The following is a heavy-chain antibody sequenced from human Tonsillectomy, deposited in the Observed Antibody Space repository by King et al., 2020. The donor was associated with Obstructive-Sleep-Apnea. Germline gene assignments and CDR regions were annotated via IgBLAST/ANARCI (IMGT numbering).Heavy chain of an antibody. D-gene: IGHD6-13*01. J-gene: IGHJ6*02. CDR3: ARDRAAAGFFYYYYGMDV. CDR2: ISYDGSKK. V-gene: IGHV3-30*04. CDR1: GFTFSSYA. Sequence: HVQLVESGGGVVQPGRSLRLSCAASGFTFSSYAMHWVRQAPGKGLEWVAVISYDGSKKYYADSVKGRFTISRDNSKNTLYLQMNSLRAADTAVYYCARDRAAAGFFYYYYGMDVWGQGTTVTVSS.